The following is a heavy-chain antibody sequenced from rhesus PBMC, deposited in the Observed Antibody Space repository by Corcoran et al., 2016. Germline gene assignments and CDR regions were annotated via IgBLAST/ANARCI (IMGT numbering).Heavy chain of an antibody. J-gene: IGHJ4*01. CDR3: AREWGFDY. D-gene: IGHD7-45*01. CDR1: GYSISSGYG. Sequence: QVQLQESGPGLVKPSETLSPTCAVSGYSISSGYGWSWIRQPPGKGLEWIGYIGASSGSTNYNPSRKSRVTISKDTSKNQFSLKLSFVSAADTAVYYCAREWGFDYWGQGVLVTVSS. V-gene: IGHV4-127*01. CDR2: IGASSGST.